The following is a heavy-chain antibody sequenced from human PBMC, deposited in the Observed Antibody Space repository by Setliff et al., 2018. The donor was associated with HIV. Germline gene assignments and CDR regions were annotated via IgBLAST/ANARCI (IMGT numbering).Heavy chain of an antibody. CDR2: IYYSGST. CDR1: GGVSGGDMGVHD. D-gene: IGHD3-3*01. CDR3: ARHPSERSWSVYYYYYMDV. J-gene: IGHJ6*03. V-gene: IGHV4-61*08. Sequence: PSETLSLTCSVSGGVSGGDMGVHDWSWIRQPPGKGLEWIGYIYYSGSTNYNPSLKSRVTISVDTSKNQFSLKLSSVTAADTAVYYCARHPSERSWSVYYYYYMDVWGKGTTVTVSS.